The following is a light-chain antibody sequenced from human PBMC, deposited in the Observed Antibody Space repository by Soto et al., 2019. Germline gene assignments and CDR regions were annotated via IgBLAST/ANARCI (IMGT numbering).Light chain of an antibody. J-gene: IGKJ1*01. CDR1: QRVSSGY. CDR3: QQYHTSPGT. CDR2: GAS. Sequence: DIVLTQSPSTLSSSLGERATLSWRASQRVSSGYVAWYHQKPGQTPRLLNYGASGRATGIPDRCSGSGYETDFTLTISRLEPEAIEVYYYQQYHTSPGTFGQGTKVDIK. V-gene: IGKV3-20*01.